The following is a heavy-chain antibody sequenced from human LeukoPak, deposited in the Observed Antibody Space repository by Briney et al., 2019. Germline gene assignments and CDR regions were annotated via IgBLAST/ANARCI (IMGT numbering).Heavy chain of an antibody. CDR3: AREDIVVVTGFDY. V-gene: IGHV3-30*07. Sequence: DSVKGRFTISRDTSKNTLYLQMNSLRAEDTAVYYCAREDIVVVTGFDYWGQGTLVTVSS. D-gene: IGHD2-21*02. J-gene: IGHJ4*02.